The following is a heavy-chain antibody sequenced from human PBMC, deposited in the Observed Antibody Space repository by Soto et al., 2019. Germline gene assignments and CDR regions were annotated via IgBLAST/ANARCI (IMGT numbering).Heavy chain of an antibody. CDR2: ISAYNGNT. J-gene: IGHJ5*02. CDR3: ARVSHGWFDP. Sequence: ASVKVSCKASGYTFTTYGISWVRQAPGQGLEWMGWISAYNGNTDYAQKLQGRITMTTDTSTSTAYMELRSLRSDDTAVYYCARVSHGWFDPWGQGTLVTVSS. V-gene: IGHV1-18*01. CDR1: GYTFTTYG.